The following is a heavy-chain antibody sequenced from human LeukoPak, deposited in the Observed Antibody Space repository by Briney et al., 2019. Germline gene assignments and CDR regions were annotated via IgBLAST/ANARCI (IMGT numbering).Heavy chain of an antibody. CDR3: ARDLSGGGLDF. CDR1: GFTFSRYS. V-gene: IGHV3-64*01. D-gene: IGHD3-10*01. CDR2: ISGHGVRT. Sequence: GGSLRLSCAASGFTFSRYSMNWVRQAPGKGLEYVSAISGHGVRTYYANSVKGRFTISRDNSKNTVSLQMGSLRAEDMAVYYCARDLSGGGLDFWGQGTLVTVSS. J-gene: IGHJ4*02.